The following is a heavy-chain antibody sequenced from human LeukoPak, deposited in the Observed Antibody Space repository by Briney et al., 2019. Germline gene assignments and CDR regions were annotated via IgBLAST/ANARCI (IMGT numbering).Heavy chain of an antibody. J-gene: IGHJ6*03. CDR1: GFTFSTYA. CDR3: SKDRDSAASDIDV. CDR2: TRYDGSTK. Sequence: GGSLRLSCAASGFTFSTYAMHWVRQAPGKGLEWVAFTRYDGSTKYYADSVNGRFTISRDNSKNTLYLQMNSLRAEDTAMYYCSKDRDSAASDIDVWGRGTTVTVSS. D-gene: IGHD6-13*01. V-gene: IGHV3-30*02.